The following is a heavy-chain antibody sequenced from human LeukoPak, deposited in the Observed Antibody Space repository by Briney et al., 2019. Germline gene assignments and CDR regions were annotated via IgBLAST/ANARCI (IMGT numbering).Heavy chain of an antibody. J-gene: IGHJ4*02. CDR3: AKDPNSSGWYYYFDY. CDR1: GFTFSSYG. D-gene: IGHD6-19*01. V-gene: IGHV3-30*02. CDR2: IRYEGSNK. Sequence: GGSLRLSCAASGFTFSSYGMHWVRQAPGKGLEWVAFIRYEGSNKYYADSVKGRFTISRDNSKNTLYLQMNSLRAEDTAVYYCAKDPNSSGWYYYFDYWGQGTLVTVSS.